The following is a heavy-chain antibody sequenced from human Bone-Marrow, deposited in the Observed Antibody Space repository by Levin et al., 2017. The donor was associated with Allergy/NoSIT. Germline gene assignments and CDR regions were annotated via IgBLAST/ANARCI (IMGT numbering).Heavy chain of an antibody. J-gene: IGHJ6*02. CDR1: GGSISSYY. V-gene: IGHV4-59*01. D-gene: IGHD3-22*01. Sequence: SETLSLTCTVSGGSISSYYWSWIRQPPGKGLEWIGYIYYSGSTNYNPSLKSRVTISVDTSKNQFSLKLSSVTAADTAVYYCARHYYDSSGYYYYYYYYYGMDVWGQGTTVTVSS. CDR3: ARHYYDSSGYYYYYYYYYGMDV. CDR2: IYYSGST.